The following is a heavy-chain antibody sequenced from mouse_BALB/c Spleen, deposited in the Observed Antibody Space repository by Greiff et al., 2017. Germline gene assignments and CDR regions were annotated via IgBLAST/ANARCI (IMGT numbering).Heavy chain of an antibody. V-gene: IGHV5-6-3*01. CDR1: GFTFSSYG. CDR3: AREGYRAMDY. D-gene: IGHD2-14*01. CDR2: INSNGGST. Sequence: EVKLMESGGGLVQPGGSLKLSCAASGFTFSSYGMSWVRQTPDKRLELVATINSNGGSTYYPDSVKGRFTISRDNAKNTLYLQMSSLKSEDTAMYYCAREGYRAMDYWGQGTSVTVSS. J-gene: IGHJ4*01.